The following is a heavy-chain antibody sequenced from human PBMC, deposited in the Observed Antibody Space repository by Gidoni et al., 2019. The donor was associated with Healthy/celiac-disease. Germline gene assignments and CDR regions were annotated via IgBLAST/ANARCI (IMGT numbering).Heavy chain of an antibody. J-gene: IGHJ5*02. D-gene: IGHD3-3*01. CDR1: GGTFSSYA. Sequence: QVQLVQSGAEVKKPGSSVKVSCKASGGTFSSYAISWVRQAPGQGLEWMGRIIPILGIANYAQKFQGRVTITADKSTSTAYMELSSLRSEDTAVYYCARAWDGSALEWLSKGDWFDPWGQGTLVTVSS. V-gene: IGHV1-69*04. CDR2: IIPILGIA. CDR3: ARAWDGSALEWLSKGDWFDP.